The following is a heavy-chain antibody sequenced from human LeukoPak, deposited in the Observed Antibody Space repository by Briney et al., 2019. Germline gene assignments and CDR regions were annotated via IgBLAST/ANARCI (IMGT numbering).Heavy chain of an antibody. J-gene: IGHJ4*02. CDR2: IRSKANTYAT. D-gene: IGHD5-24*01. Sequence: GGSLRLSCVASGFTFSSYWMHWVRQASGKGLEWVGRIRSKANTYATAYAASVTGRFTISRDDSRNTAYLQMNSLKTEDTAVYYCASSSDGYNIRYWGQGTLVTVSS. CDR1: GFTFSSYW. V-gene: IGHV3-73*01. CDR3: ASSSDGYNIRY.